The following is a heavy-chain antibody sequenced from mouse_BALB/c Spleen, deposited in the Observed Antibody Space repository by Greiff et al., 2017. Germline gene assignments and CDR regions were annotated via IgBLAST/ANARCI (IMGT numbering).Heavy chain of an antibody. CDR1: GYTFTDYA. V-gene: IGHV1S137*01. CDR2: ISTYYGNT. CDR3: AREDYGNGYGYFDD. Sequence: QVQLQQSGPELVRPGVSVKISCKGSGYTFTDYAMHWVKQSHAKSLEWIGVISTYYGNTNYNQKFKGKATMTVDKSSSTAYMELARLTSEDSAIYSGAREDYGNGYGYFDDWGAGTTVTVSS. D-gene: IGHD1-1*01. J-gene: IGHJ1*01.